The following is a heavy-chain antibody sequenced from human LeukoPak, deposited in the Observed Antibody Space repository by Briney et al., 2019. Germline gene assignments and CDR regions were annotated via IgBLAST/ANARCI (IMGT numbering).Heavy chain of an antibody. CDR1: GGSISSYD. J-gene: IGHJ4*02. D-gene: IGHD3-22*01. Sequence: PSETLSLTCTVSGGSISSYDWSWIRQPPGKGLEWIGYIYYSGSTNYNPSLKSRVTISVDTSKNQFSLKLSSVTAADTAVYYCARRARSSGYYYFDYWGQGTLVTVSS. CDR2: IYYSGST. V-gene: IGHV4-59*01. CDR3: ARRARSSGYYYFDY.